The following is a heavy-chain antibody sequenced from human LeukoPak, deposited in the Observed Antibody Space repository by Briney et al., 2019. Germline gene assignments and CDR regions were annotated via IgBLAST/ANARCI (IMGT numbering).Heavy chain of an antibody. CDR3: ARAGASGWYAAGWFDP. CDR2: INTDGRTT. CDR1: GFPFNNYW. J-gene: IGHJ5*02. V-gene: IGHV3-74*01. Sequence: GGSLRLSCAASGFPFNNYWMYWVRQAPGKGLVWVSSINTDGRTTRYAASVQGRFTISRDNAKNTLYLQMNSLSGDDTAVYYCARAGASGWYAAGWFDPWGQGPLVTVSS. D-gene: IGHD6-19*01.